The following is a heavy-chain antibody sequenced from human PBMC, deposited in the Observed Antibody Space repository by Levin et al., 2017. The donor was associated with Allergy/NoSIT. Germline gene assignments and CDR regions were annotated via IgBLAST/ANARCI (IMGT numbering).Heavy chain of an antibody. CDR1: GFTFSRYA. Sequence: LSLTCAASGFTFSRYAMSWVRQAPGKGLEWVSTISASRTSTYYADSVKGRFTISRDNSKNTLYLEMNSLRAEDTAVYYCAKDPTVVGAYYFDYWGQGTLVTVSS. J-gene: IGHJ4*02. V-gene: IGHV3-23*01. D-gene: IGHD1-26*01. CDR2: ISASRTST. CDR3: AKDPTVVGAYYFDY.